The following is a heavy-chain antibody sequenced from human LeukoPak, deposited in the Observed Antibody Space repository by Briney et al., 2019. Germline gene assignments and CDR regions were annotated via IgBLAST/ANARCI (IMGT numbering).Heavy chain of an antibody. J-gene: IGHJ4*02. V-gene: IGHV4-39*01. D-gene: IGHD3-10*01. CDR1: GGSISSSSYY. CDR2: IYYSGST. CDR3: ARLLVSYLDY. Sequence: KPSETLSLTCTVSGGSISSSSYYWGWIRQPPGKGLEWIGCIYYSGSTYYNPSIKRRLTISLDTSKNQFSLKLSSVTAADTAVYYCARLLVSYLDYWGQGTLVTVSS.